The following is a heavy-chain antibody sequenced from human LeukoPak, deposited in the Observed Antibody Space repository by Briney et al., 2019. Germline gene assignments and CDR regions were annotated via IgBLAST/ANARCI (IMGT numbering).Heavy chain of an antibody. CDR1: GFTFSSYA. J-gene: IGHJ4*02. CDR2: ISGSGFT. CDR3: ARGLYSSSP. D-gene: IGHD6-6*01. Sequence: GGSLRLSCAASGFTFSSYAMSWVRQAPGKGLEWVSAISGSGFTYYADSVKGRFTISRDNSKNTLYLQMNSLRAGDTAVYYCARGLYSSSPWGQGTLVTVSS. V-gene: IGHV3-23*01.